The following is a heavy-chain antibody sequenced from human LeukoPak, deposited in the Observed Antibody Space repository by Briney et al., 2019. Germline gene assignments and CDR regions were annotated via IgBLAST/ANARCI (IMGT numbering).Heavy chain of an antibody. J-gene: IGHJ4*02. V-gene: IGHV3-20*04. CDR3: ARVGDIVVVPAYFDY. CDR1: GFTFDDYG. D-gene: IGHD2-2*01. Sequence: GGSLRLSCADSGFTFDDYGMSWVRQAPGKGLEWVSGINWNGGSTGYADSVKGRFTISRDNAKNSLYLQMNSLRAEDTALYYCARVGDIVVVPAYFDYWGQGTLVTVSS. CDR2: INWNGGST.